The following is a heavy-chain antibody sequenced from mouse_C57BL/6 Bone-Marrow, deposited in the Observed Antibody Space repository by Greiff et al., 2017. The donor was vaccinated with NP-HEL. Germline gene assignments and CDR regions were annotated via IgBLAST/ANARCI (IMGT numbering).Heavy chain of an antibody. CDR1: GFTFSDYY. J-gene: IGHJ4*01. Sequence: DVKLVESGGGLVQPGGSLKLSCAASGFTFSDYYMYWVRQTPEKRLEWVAYISNGGGSTYYPDTVKGRFTISRDNAKNTLYLQMSRLKSEDTAMYYCANGLYYAMDYWGQGTSVTVSS. CDR2: ISNGGGST. CDR3: ANGLYYAMDY. V-gene: IGHV5-12*01. D-gene: IGHD1-2*01.